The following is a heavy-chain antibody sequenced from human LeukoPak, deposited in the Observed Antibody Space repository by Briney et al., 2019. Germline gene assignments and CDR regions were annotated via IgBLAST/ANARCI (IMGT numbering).Heavy chain of an antibody. CDR1: GFTFSSYA. CDR2: ISSNGGST. V-gene: IGHV3-64D*06. D-gene: IGHD5-18*01. CDR3: VKSADTAMVLFDY. J-gene: IGHJ4*02. Sequence: GGSLRLSCSASGFTFSSYAMHWVRQAPGKGLEYVSAISSNGGSTYYADSVKGRFTISRDNSKNTLYLQMSSLRAEDTAVYYCVKSADTAMVLFDYWGQGTLVTVSS.